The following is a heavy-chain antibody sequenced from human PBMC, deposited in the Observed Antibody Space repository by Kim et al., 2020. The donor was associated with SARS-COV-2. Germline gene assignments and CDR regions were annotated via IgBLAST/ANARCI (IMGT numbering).Heavy chain of an antibody. D-gene: IGHD4-4*01. J-gene: IGHJ2*01. Sequence: TNYNPSLKSRVTISVDTSKNQFSLKLSSVTAADTAVYYCARDNYNWYFDLWGRGTLVTVSS. V-gene: IGHV4-59*01. CDR3: ARDNYNWYFDL. CDR2: T.